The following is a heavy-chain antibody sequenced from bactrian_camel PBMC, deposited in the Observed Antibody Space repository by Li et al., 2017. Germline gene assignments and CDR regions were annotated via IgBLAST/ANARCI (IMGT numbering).Heavy chain of an antibody. CDR2: FHSQGRT. J-gene: IGHJ6*01. CDR3: AARYEFGLGACSGVGGLGF. D-gene: IGHD1*01. V-gene: IGHV3S10*01. CDR1: GHARGSNC. Sequence: DVQLVESGGGSVQAGGSLRLSCVVTGHARGSNCIGWFRQAPGQGREGIAGFHSQGRTRYTDSVKGRFTISKDNTKNAVYLQMNSLKPDDTAMYYCAARYEFGLGACSGVGGLGFWGQGTQVTV.